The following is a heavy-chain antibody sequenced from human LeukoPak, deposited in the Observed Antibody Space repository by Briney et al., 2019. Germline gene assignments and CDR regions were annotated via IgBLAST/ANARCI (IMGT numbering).Heavy chain of an antibody. J-gene: IGHJ4*02. V-gene: IGHV1-18*01. CDR2: ISVYNGNT. CDR1: GYTFTSYG. Sequence: GSVKVSCTASGYTFTSYGISWVRQAPGQGLEWMGWISVYNGNTKYAQKLQGRVTMTTDTSTSTAYMNIRSLRSDDTAVYYCAITYYYGSGSYSPDYCGQGTLVTVSS. CDR3: AITYYYGSGSYSPDY. D-gene: IGHD3-10*01.